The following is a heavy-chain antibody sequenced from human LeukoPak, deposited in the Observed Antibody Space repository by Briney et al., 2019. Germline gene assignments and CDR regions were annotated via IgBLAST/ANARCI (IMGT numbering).Heavy chain of an antibody. J-gene: IGHJ2*01. Sequence: GESLEISLKGSGYSLTSNWIALVRQIPGRGLGWMGIIYPADSSTRYGQSFQGQVTISADKSINTAYLQWSSLKASDTAMYYCARHQRIERMRYFDLWGRGTLVTVSS. CDR3: ARHQRIERMRYFDL. D-gene: IGHD1-1*01. CDR2: IYPADSST. CDR1: GYSLTSNW. V-gene: IGHV5-51*01.